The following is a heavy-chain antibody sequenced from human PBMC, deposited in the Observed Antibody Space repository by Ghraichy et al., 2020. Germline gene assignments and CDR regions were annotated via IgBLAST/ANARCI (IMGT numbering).Heavy chain of an antibody. V-gene: IGHV3-33*01. CDR1: GFTFSNYG. CDR2: IWYDGTNK. Sequence: GGSLRLSCAASGFTFSNYGMHWVRQAPGKGLEWVAVIWYDGTNKYYADSVKGRFTVSRDNVRNTMYLQMNNLRGEDTAVYFCVREYFYRLDVWGNGTTVTVSS. CDR3: VREYFYRLDV. J-gene: IGHJ6*04.